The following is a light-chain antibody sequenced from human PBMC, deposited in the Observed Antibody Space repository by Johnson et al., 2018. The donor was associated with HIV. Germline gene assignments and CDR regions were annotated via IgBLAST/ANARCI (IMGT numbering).Light chain of an antibody. Sequence: VLTQPPSVSAAPGQKVTISCSGSSSNIGNNYVSWYQQLPGTAPKLLIYEKNKRPSGIPDRFSASKSGTSATLDITGLQTGDEADYYCGTWDSRLSAFVFGTGTEVTVL. CDR3: GTWDSRLSAFV. CDR1: SSNIGNNY. V-gene: IGLV1-51*02. CDR2: EKN. J-gene: IGLJ1*01.